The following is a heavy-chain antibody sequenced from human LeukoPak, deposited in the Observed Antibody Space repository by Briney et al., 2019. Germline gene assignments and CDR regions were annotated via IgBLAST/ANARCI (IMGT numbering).Heavy chain of an antibody. CDR3: ARVVEYCGGDCGRRFDP. Sequence: GGCLRLAWAVGGFTVSDYYVRWIRQAAGEGLGCVSYIGGGGSTIYYAGSVNGRFTISRDNAKNSLYLQMNSLRAENTAVYYCARVVEYCGGDCGRRFDPWGQGTLVTVSS. D-gene: IGHD2-21*02. V-gene: IGHV3-11*01. CDR1: GFTVSDYY. J-gene: IGHJ5*02. CDR2: IGGGGSTI.